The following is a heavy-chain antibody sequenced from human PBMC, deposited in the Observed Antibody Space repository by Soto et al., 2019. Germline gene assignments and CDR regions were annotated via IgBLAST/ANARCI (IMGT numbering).Heavy chain of an antibody. J-gene: IGHJ4*02. V-gene: IGHV3-30-3*01. CDR2: ISYDGSKK. CDR3: AGACAAITPGDY. Sequence: QVQLVESGGGVVQPGRSLRLSCAASGFTFSSDAMHWVRQALGKGLEWVAVISYDGSKKYYADSVKGRFTIARDNSKNTLYLQMNSLRAEDTAVYYCAGACAAITPGDYWGQGTLVTVSS. D-gene: IGHD1-20*01. CDR1: GFTFSSDA.